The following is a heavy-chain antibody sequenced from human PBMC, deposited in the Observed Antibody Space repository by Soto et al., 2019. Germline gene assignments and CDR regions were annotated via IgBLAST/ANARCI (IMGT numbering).Heavy chain of an antibody. Sequence: QVQLVQSGAEVREPGASVKVSCKASGYSFTSLDINWVRQTTGQGLEWMGWMQPSSGRTGYAQKFQGSVTMTRDTSINTAYMELSSLTSDDTAFYYCARGVTAGVDYWGHGTLVTVSS. CDR2: MQPSSGRT. J-gene: IGHJ4*01. CDR3: ARGVTAGVDY. CDR1: GYSFTSLD. V-gene: IGHV1-8*01. D-gene: IGHD1-26*01.